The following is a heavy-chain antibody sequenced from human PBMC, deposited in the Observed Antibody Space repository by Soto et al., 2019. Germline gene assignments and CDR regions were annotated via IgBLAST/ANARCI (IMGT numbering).Heavy chain of an antibody. D-gene: IGHD3-3*01. Sequence: QVQLQESGPGLVKPSQTLSLICTVSGGSISSGGYYWSWIRQHPGKGLEWIGYIYYSGTTYYNPSRKSRVXLXVXXSKNQFSLKLNSVTAADTAVYYCAREQVPGRRFSYYYGMDVWGQGTTVTVSS. J-gene: IGHJ6*02. CDR1: GGSISSGGYY. V-gene: IGHV4-31*03. CDR3: AREQVPGRRFSYYYGMDV. CDR2: IYYSGTT.